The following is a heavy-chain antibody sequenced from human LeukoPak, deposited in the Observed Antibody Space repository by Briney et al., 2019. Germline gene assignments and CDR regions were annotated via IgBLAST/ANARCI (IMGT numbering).Heavy chain of an antibody. CDR2: IYYSGST. J-gene: IGHJ4*02. Sequence: PSETLSLTCTVSGGSISSYYWSWIRQPPGKGLEWNGYIYYSGSTNYNPSLKSRVTISVDTSKNQFSLKLSSVTAADTAVYYCAREEPDSSGYYSLWGQGTLVTVSS. D-gene: IGHD3-22*01. CDR1: GGSISSYY. CDR3: AREEPDSSGYYSL. V-gene: IGHV4-59*01.